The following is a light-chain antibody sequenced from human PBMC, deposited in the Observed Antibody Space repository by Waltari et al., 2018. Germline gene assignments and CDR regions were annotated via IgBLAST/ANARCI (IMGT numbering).Light chain of an antibody. V-gene: IGKV2-30*02. Sequence: DVVMTQSPLSLPVTLGQAASISCKSSQSLVHSDGNTHLNWFQQRPGQSQRRLIYRVSKRDSGVPDRFSGSGSGTDFTLKISRVEAEDVGIYYCMQGTHWPYTFGQGTKLDIK. CDR1: QSLVHSDGNTH. CDR3: MQGTHWPYT. CDR2: RVS. J-gene: IGKJ2*01.